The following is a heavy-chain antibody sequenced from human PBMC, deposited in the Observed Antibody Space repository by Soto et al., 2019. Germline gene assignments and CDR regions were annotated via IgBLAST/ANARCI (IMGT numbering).Heavy chain of an antibody. J-gene: IGHJ4*02. CDR3: ARDHPHSYGVYYFDY. Sequence: LSLTCTVSGGSISNYYWNWIRQSPGKGLEWIGYIYSSGSTHYNPSLQNRVTISIDTSKNQVSLKVNSVTAADTAVYYCARDHPHSYGVYYFDYWGQGTPVTVS. D-gene: IGHD5-18*01. CDR2: IYSSGST. V-gene: IGHV4-59*01. CDR1: GGSISNYY.